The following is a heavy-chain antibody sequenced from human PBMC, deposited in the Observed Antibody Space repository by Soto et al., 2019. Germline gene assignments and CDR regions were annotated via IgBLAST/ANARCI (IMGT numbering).Heavy chain of an antibody. J-gene: IGHJ4*02. CDR2: MNPNTGNT. CDR3: ARGFSSYSDF. D-gene: IGHD6-13*01. CDR1: GYTFIDFH. V-gene: IGHV1-8*01. Sequence: ASVKVSCKAYGYTFIDFHINWVRQAAGQGLEWMGWMNPNTGNTAYAQKFQGRLTLTRDTSISAAYMDLSSLTSEDTAVYYCARGFSSYSDFWAQGTLVTVS.